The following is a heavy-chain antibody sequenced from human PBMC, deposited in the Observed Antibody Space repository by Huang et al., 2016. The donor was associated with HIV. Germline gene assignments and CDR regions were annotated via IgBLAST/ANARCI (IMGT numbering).Heavy chain of an antibody. Sequence: QVQLVQSGAEVKKPGASVKVSCKPSGYTFADYFIHWVRQAPGQGLDWRAWLNPKNVATNYAQKFLGRVTVTVDTSINTAYMECSGLTSDDTANYYCTRDGVAPDEEFDYWGQGTLIIVSS. V-gene: IGHV1-2*02. CDR1: GYTFADYF. D-gene: IGHD5-12*01. CDR2: LNPKNVAT. J-gene: IGHJ4*02. CDR3: TRDGVAPDEEFDY.